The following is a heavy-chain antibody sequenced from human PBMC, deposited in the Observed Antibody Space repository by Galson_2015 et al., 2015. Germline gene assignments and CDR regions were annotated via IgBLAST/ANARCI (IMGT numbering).Heavy chain of an antibody. CDR2: IYPGDSHS. V-gene: IGHV5-51*01. CDR3: ATLRGADPLGFDY. Sequence: QSGAEVKKPGESLKISCKGSGYTFSNHWIGWVRQMPGKGLEWMGIIYPGDSHSKYSPSFQGLVTISADKPTSTAYLQWSSLKASDPAMYFWATLRGADPLGFDYLGQGTLVPVSS. CDR1: GYTFSNHW. J-gene: IGHJ4*02. D-gene: IGHD3-16*01.